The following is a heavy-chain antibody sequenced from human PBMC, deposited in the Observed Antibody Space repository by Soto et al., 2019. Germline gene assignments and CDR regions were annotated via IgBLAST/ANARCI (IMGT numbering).Heavy chain of an antibody. D-gene: IGHD3-3*01. CDR1: GFTFSTYN. Sequence: QPGGSLRLSCAASGFTFSTYNMNWVRQAPGKGLEWVSYISDSSSTIHYADSVKGRFTISRDNAKNSLYLQMNSLRAEDTAVYYCARDRVVMVRTKSGYYQDYYYYGMDVWGQGTTVTVSS. CDR3: ARDRVVMVRTKSGYYQDYYYYGMDV. J-gene: IGHJ6*02. CDR2: ISDSSSTI. V-gene: IGHV3-48*01.